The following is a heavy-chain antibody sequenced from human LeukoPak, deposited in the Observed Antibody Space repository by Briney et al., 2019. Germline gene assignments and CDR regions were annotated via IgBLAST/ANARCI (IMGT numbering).Heavy chain of an antibody. CDR1: GASFSSTSYF. J-gene: IGHJ4*02. CDR2: IYYSGNT. D-gene: IGHD2-15*01. CDR3: ARFPRSLGYFDY. Sequence: SETLSLTCTVSGASFSSTSYFWGWIRQPPGRGLEYLGNIYYSGNTYNNPSLKSRVTLSADTSKNQYSLKVTSVTAADTAVYYCARFPRSLGYFDYWGQGILVTVPP. V-gene: IGHV4-39*01.